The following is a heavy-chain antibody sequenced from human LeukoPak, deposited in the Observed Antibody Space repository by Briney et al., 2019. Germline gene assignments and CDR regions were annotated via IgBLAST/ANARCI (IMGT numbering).Heavy chain of an antibody. J-gene: IGHJ4*02. CDR3: ARHSNNYNILTGYSPYYFDY. V-gene: IGHV5-51*01. CDR1: GFSFSSFW. CDR2: IYPDDSDT. D-gene: IGHD3-9*01. Sequence: GESLKISCKGSGFSFSSFWIGWVRQMPGKGLEWMGIIYPDDSDTTYSPSFEGQVTILADTSIRTAYLQWSSLKASDTATYFCARHSNNYNILTGYSPYYFDYWGQGTPVTVSS.